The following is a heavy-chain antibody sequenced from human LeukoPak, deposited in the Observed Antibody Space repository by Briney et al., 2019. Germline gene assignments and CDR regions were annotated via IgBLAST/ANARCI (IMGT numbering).Heavy chain of an antibody. CDR2: IYHSGST. J-gene: IGHJ4*02. CDR3: ARHDPYYSDLIDY. Sequence: SETLSLTCAVSGYSISSGYYWGWIRQPPGKGLEWIGSIYHSGSTYYNPSLESRVTISVDTSKNQFSLKLSSVTAADTAVYYCARHDPYYSDLIDYWGQGTLVTVSS. D-gene: IGHD4-11*01. V-gene: IGHV4-38-2*01. CDR1: GYSISSGYY.